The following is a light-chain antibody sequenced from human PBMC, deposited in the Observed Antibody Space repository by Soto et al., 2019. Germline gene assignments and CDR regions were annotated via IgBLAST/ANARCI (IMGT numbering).Light chain of an antibody. J-gene: IGKJ5*01. Sequence: DIQLTQSPSFLSASVGDRVTITCRASQGISSYLAWYQQKPGKAPKLLIYAASTLQSGVPLRFSGSGSGTDFTLTISSLQPEEFATYYCQQLNSYPITFGQGTRLEIK. CDR3: QQLNSYPIT. CDR1: QGISSY. V-gene: IGKV1-9*01. CDR2: AAS.